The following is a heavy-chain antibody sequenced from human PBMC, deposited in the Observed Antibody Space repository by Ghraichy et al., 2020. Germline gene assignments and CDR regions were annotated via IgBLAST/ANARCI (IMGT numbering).Heavy chain of an antibody. CDR1: GGSFSGYY. Sequence: SENLSLTCAVYGGSFSGYYWSWIRQPPGKGLEWIGEINHSGSTNYNPSLKSRVTISVDTSKNQFSLKLSSVTAADTAVYYCASLGGYSGHQFDYWGQGTLVTVSS. CDR2: INHSGST. D-gene: IGHD5-12*01. V-gene: IGHV4-34*01. CDR3: ASLGGYSGHQFDY. J-gene: IGHJ4*02.